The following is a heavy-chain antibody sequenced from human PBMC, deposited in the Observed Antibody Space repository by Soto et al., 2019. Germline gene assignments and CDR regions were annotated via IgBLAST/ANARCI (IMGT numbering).Heavy chain of an antibody. CDR2: ISAYNGNT. D-gene: IGHD3-22*01. CDR1: GYTFSSYG. V-gene: IGHV1-18*04. CDR3: ASTLRNNYYDSRGPSLDV. J-gene: IGHJ6*02. Sequence: XSVKVSCTASGYTFSSYGSGWGRQAPGQGLEWMGWISAYNGNTNYAQKPQGRVTMTTDTSTSTAYMELRSLRSDDTAVYYCASTLRNNYYDSRGPSLDVWGQGTTVTVSS.